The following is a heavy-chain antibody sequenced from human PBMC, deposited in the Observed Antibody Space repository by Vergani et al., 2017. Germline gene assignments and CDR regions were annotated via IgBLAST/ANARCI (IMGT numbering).Heavy chain of an antibody. CDR3: AKAIPRNSGYDYLYYYHAMDV. J-gene: IGHJ6*04. CDR2: ISGSGGST. V-gene: IGHV3-23*01. D-gene: IGHD5-12*01. Sequence: EVQLLESGGDLVQPGGSLRLSCAASGFTFNHYAMNWVRLAPGKGLEWVSGISGSGGSTYYAGSVKGRFTISRDSSKKTLYLQMNSLSAGDTAVYYCAKAIPRNSGYDYLYYYHAMDVGAKGTTVTVS. CDR1: GFTFNHYA.